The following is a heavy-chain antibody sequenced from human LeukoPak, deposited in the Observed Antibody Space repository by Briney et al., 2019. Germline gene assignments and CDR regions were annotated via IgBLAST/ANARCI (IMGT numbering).Heavy chain of an antibody. CDR3: ATNTIFGVAYFDY. Sequence: GGSLRLSCAASGFTFSSYAVSWVRQAPGKGLEWVSAISGSGGSTYYADSVKGRFTISRDNSKNTLYLQMNSLRAEDTAVYYCATNTIFGVAYFDYWGQGTLVTVSS. D-gene: IGHD3-3*01. V-gene: IGHV3-23*01. CDR1: GFTFSSYA. CDR2: ISGSGGST. J-gene: IGHJ4*02.